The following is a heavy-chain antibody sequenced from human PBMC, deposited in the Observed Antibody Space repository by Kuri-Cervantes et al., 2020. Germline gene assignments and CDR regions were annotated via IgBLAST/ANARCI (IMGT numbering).Heavy chain of an antibody. D-gene: IGHD6-13*01. CDR3: ARDRGSSWYYYGMDV. J-gene: IGHJ6*02. CDR2: ISSSSSTI. Sequence: GESLKISCAASGFTFSSYSMNWVRQAPGKGLEWVSYISSSSSTIYYADSVKGRFTISRDNSRNTLYLQMNSLRAEDTAVYYCARDRGSSWYYYGMDVWGQGTTVTVSS. CDR1: GFTFSSYS. V-gene: IGHV3-48*01.